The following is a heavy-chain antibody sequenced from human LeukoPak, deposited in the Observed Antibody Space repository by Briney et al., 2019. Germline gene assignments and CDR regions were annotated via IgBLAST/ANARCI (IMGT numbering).Heavy chain of an antibody. CDR2: IYYSGST. J-gene: IGHJ4*02. D-gene: IGHD4-17*01. V-gene: IGHV4-59*01. CDR1: GGSISSYY. CDR3: ARAHEPADYGYYFDY. Sequence: SETLSLTCTVSGGSISSYYWSWIRQPPGKGLEWIGYIYYSGSTNYNPSLKSRVTISVDTSKNQFSLKLSSVTAADTAVYYCARAHEPADYGYYFDYWGQGTLVTVSS.